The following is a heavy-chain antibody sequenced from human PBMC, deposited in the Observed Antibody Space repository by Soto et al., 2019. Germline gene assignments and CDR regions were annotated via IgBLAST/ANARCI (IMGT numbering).Heavy chain of an antibody. CDR1: GFTFSSYA. V-gene: IGHV3-23*01. Sequence: GGSLRLSCAASGFTFSSYAISWVRQAPGKGLEWVSAISGSGGSTYYADSVKGRFTISRDNSKNTLYLQMNSLRAEDTAVYYCAKDKDIVVVVAATSGYFDYWGQGTLVTVSS. CDR3: AKDKDIVVVVAATSGYFDY. J-gene: IGHJ4*02. D-gene: IGHD2-15*01. CDR2: ISGSGGST.